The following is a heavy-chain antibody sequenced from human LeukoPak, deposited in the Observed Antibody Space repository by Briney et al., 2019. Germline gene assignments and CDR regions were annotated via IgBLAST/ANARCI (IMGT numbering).Heavy chain of an antibody. CDR3: ARATFGGFIDY. CDR2: ISNSGSTK. CDR1: GLTFSSYE. D-gene: IGHD3-16*02. V-gene: IGHV3-48*03. J-gene: IGHJ4*02. Sequence: GGSLRLSRAASGLTFSSYEMNWVRRAPGKGLEWVSYISNSGSTKYYADSVKGRFTISRDNAKNSLYLQMNSLRAEDTAIYYCARATFGGFIDYWGQGTLVTVSS.